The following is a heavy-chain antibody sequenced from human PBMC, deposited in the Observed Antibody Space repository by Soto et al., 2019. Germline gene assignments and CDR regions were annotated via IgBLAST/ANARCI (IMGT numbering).Heavy chain of an antibody. CDR2: TYYRSKWYN. V-gene: IGHV6-1*01. CDR3: ARSMVRGVIHAFDI. Sequence: SQTLSLTCAISGDSVSSNSAAWNWIRQSPSRGLEWLGGTYYRSKWYNDYAVSVKSRITINPDTSKNQFSLQLNSVTPEDTAVYYCARSMVRGVIHAFDIWGQGTMVTVSS. D-gene: IGHD3-10*01. J-gene: IGHJ3*02. CDR1: GDSVSSNSAA.